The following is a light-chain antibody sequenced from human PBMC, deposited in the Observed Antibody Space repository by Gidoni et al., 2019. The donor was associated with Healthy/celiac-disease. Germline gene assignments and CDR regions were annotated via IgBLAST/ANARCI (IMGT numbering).Light chain of an antibody. V-gene: IGKV3-15*01. CDR3: QQYNNWHVT. CDR1: QSVSSN. CDR2: GAS. J-gene: IGKJ5*01. Sequence: EIVMTQSPATLSVSPGERATLSCRASQSVSSNLAWYQQKPGQAPRLLIYGASTRATGIPARFSGSGSGTEFTLTISSLQSEDFAVYYCQQYNNWHVTFGQXTRLEIK.